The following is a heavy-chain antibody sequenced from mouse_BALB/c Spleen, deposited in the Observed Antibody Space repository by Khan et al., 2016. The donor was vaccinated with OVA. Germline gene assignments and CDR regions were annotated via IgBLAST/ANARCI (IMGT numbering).Heavy chain of an antibody. CDR2: ISTYSGNT. CDR3: ARSGYGSSYSFDY. CDR1: GYTFTDYA. J-gene: IGHJ2*01. D-gene: IGHD1-1*01. Sequence: VQLLESGPELVRPGVSVKISCKGSGYTFTDYAMHWVKQSHAKSLEWIGVISTYSGNTNYNQKFKGQVTMTVDKSSSTAYMELARLTSEDSAIYYCARSGYGSSYSFDYWGQGTTLTVSS. V-gene: IGHV1S137*01.